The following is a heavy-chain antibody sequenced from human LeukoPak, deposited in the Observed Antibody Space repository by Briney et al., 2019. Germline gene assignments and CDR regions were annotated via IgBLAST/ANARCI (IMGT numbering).Heavy chain of an antibody. CDR2: ISWNSGSI. CDR1: GFTFDDYA. J-gene: IGHJ4*02. Sequence: TGGSLRLSCAASGFTFDDYAMHWVRQAPGKGLEWISGISWNSGSIGYADSVKGRFTISRDNAKNSLYLQMNSLRPEDTALYFCAKSEMGEFDWLSDRSNYLDHWGQGTLVTVSS. D-gene: IGHD3-9*01. V-gene: IGHV3-9*01. CDR3: AKSEMGEFDWLSDRSNYLDH.